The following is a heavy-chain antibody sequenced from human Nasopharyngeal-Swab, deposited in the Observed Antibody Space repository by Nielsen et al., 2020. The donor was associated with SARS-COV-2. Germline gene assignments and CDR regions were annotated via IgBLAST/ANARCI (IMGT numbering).Heavy chain of an antibody. CDR3: ARVGHPREAVAPTDCFDP. CDR2: INPGGGSA. CDR1: GYTFTRYY. V-gene: IGHV1-46*01. D-gene: IGHD2-15*01. J-gene: IGHJ5*02. Sequence: ASVKVSCKASGYTFTRYYIHWVRQAPGQGLEWMGIINPGGGSARYSQNFQGRVTMTRDTSTSTVYMELSSLRSEDTAVYYCARVGHPREAVAPTDCFDPWGQGTLVTVSS.